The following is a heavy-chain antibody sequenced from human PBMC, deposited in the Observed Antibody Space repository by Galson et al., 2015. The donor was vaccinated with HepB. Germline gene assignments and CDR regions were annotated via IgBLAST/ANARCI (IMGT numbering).Heavy chain of an antibody. CDR2: IYPGDSDT. V-gene: IGHV5-51*01. J-gene: IGHJ6*02. CDR3: ARQDSSSWPYYYCYGMDV. CDR1: GYSFTSYW. Sequence: QSGAEVKKPGESLKISCKGSGYSFTSYWIGWVRQMPGKGLEWMGIIYPGDSDTRYSPSFQGQVTISADKSISTAYLQWSSLKASDTAMYYCARQDSSSWPYYYCYGMDVWGQGTTVTVSS. D-gene: IGHD6-13*01.